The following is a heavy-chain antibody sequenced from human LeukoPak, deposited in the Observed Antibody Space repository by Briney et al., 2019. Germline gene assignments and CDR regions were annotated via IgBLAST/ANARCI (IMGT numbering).Heavy chain of an antibody. CDR1: GYTFTSYD. Sequence: ASVKVSCKASGYTFTSYDINWVRQATGQGLEWMGWMNPNSGNTGYAQKFQGRVTMTRNTSISTAYMELSSLRAEDTAVYYCAKDWGSSWYVLDYWGQGTLVTVSS. V-gene: IGHV1-8*01. J-gene: IGHJ4*02. D-gene: IGHD6-13*01. CDR3: AKDWGSSWYVLDY. CDR2: MNPNSGNT.